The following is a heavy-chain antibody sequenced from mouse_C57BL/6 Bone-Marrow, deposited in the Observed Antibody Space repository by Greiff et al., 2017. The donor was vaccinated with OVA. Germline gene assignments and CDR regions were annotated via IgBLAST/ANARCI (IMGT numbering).Heavy chain of an antibody. CDR2: ILPGSGST. CDR1: GYTFTGYW. D-gene: IGHD2-3*01. J-gene: IGHJ3*01. CDR3: AREGYDGLTWGWFAY. V-gene: IGHV1-9*01. Sequence: VQLQQSGAELMKPGASVKLSCKATGYTFTGYWIEWVKQRPGHGLEWIGEILPGSGSTNYNEKFKGKATFTAATSSNTAYMQLSSLTTEDSAIYYCAREGYDGLTWGWFAYWGQGTLVTVSA.